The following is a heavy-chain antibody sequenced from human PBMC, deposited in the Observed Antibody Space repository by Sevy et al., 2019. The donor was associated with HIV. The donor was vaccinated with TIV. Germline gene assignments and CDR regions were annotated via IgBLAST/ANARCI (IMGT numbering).Heavy chain of an antibody. Sequence: ASVKVSCKASGGTFSTCSISWVRQAPGQGLEWMGGINPIFCTAKYTQNCQGRVAITADESTSTAYMELSGLRSDDTAIYYCESERYSDSSDYYYEGAYWGQGTLVTVSS. CDR2: INPIFCTA. D-gene: IGHD3-22*01. CDR1: GGTFSTCS. V-gene: IGHV1-69*13. CDR3: ESERYSDSSDYYYEGAY. J-gene: IGHJ4*02.